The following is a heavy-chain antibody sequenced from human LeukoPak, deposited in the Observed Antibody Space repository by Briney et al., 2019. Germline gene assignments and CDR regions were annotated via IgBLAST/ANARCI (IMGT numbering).Heavy chain of an antibody. Sequence: ASVKVSCKASGGTFSSYAISWVRQAPGQGLEWMGGIFPILGTANYAQKFQGRVTITADKSTSTAYMELSSLRSEDTAVYYCAKGSIGYCSSTSCYGYGMDVWGKGTTVTVSS. CDR3: AKGSIGYCSSTSCYGYGMDV. CDR2: IFPILGTA. D-gene: IGHD2-2*01. J-gene: IGHJ6*04. CDR1: GGTFSSYA. V-gene: IGHV1-69*06.